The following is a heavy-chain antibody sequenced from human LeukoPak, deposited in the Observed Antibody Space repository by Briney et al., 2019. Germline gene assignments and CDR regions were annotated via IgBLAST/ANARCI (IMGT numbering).Heavy chain of an antibody. J-gene: IGHJ3*02. D-gene: IGHD4-23*01. CDR3: ARERRLLRGDAFDI. V-gene: IGHV4-30-2*01. Sequence: SQTLSLTCAVSGGSISSGGYSWSWIRQPPGKGLEWIGYIYHSGSTYYNPSLKSRVTISVDTSKNQFSLKLSSVTAADTAIYYCARERRLLRGDAFDIWGQGTRVTVSS. CDR2: IYHSGST. CDR1: GGSISSGGYS.